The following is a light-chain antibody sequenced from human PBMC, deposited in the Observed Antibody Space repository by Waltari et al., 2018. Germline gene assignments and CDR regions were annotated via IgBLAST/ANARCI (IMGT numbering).Light chain of an antibody. CDR2: VAS. Sequence: DVQMTQSPSSLSASVGDRVTITYRASENFTSYLDWYQQKPGKAPRLLISVASTLQSGVPSRFSGSESGTDFTLTITSLQPEDFATYYCQQSYSTPWTFGQGTKVEIK. CDR3: QQSYSTPWT. V-gene: IGKV1-39*01. CDR1: ENFTSY. J-gene: IGKJ1*01.